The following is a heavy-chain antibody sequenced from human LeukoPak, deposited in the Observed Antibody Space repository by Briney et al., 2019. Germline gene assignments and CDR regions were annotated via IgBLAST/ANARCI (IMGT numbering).Heavy chain of an antibody. V-gene: IGHV3-11*04. D-gene: IGHD6-13*01. CDR2: ISSSGSTI. CDR1: GFTFSDYY. Sequence: GGSLRLSCAASGFTFSDYYMSWIRQAPGKGLEWVSYISSSGSTIYYADSVKGRFTISRDNAKNSLYLQMYSLRAEGTAVYYCASSRSWYEDYWRQRTRVSVSS. CDR3: ASSRSWYEDY. J-gene: IGHJ4*02.